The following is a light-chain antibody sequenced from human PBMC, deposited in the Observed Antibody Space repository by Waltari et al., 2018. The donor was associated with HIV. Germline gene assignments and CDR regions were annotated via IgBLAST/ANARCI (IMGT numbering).Light chain of an antibody. CDR1: SSNIGAGYD. CDR3: QSYDSSLSGGDVV. Sequence: QSVLTQPPSVSGAPGQRVTISCTGSSSNIGAGYDVHWYQHLPGTAPKLLIYGNNHRPAVVPDRLSGSKSGTSASLAITGLQAEDEADYYCQSYDSSLSGGDVVFGGGTKLTVL. J-gene: IGLJ2*01. V-gene: IGLV1-40*01. CDR2: GNN.